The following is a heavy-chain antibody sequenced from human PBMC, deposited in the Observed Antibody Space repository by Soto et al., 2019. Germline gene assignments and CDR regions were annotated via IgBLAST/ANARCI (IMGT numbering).Heavy chain of an antibody. J-gene: IGHJ6*02. CDR2: IYYSGST. Sequence: SETLSLTCTVSGGSISSSSYYWGWIRQPPGKGLEWIGSIYYSGSTYYNPSLKSRVTISVDTSKNQFSLKLSSVTAADTAVYYCASEGAYGSGSYYPYYYGRDVWGQGTTVTVSS. D-gene: IGHD3-10*01. CDR3: ASEGAYGSGSYYPYYYGRDV. CDR1: GGSISSSSYY. V-gene: IGHV4-39*01.